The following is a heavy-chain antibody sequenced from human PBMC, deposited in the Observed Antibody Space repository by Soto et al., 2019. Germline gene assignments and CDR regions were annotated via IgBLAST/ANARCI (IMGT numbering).Heavy chain of an antibody. CDR1: GGAFSDYA. CDR2: IMPIFRAP. CDR3: GMDV. J-gene: IGHJ6*02. Sequence: QVQLVQSGAEVKKPGSSVKVSCKASGGAFSDYAFSWVRQAPGQGLEWLGGIMPIFRAPDYAQKFQGRVTITADEFTRTAYMEMNSLRSEDTAVYYYGMDVWGQGTTVTVS. V-gene: IGHV1-69*12.